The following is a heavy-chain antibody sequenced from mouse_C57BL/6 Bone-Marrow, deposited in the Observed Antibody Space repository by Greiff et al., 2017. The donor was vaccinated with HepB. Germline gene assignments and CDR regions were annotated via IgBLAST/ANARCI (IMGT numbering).Heavy chain of an antibody. CDR1: GYTFTDYY. J-gene: IGHJ4*01. D-gene: IGHD2-5*01. CDR2: INPYNGGT. Sequence: VQLKESGPVLVKPGASVKMSCKASGYTFTDYYMNWVKQSHGKSLEWIGVINPYNGGTSYNQKFKGKATLTVDKSSSTAYMELNSLTSEDSAVYYCARATIVTTWAMDYWGQGTSVTVSS. V-gene: IGHV1-19*01. CDR3: ARATIVTTWAMDY.